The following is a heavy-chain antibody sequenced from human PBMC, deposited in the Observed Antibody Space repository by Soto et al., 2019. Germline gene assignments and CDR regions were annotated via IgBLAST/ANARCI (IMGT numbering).Heavy chain of an antibody. D-gene: IGHD3-22*01. CDR1: GGTFSSYA. CDR2: IIPIFGTA. CDR3: ASSPNYYDSSGYNFQH. V-gene: IGHV1-69*12. J-gene: IGHJ1*01. Sequence: QVQLVQSGAEVKKPGSSVKVSCKASGGTFSSYAISWVRQAPGQVLEWMGGIIPIFGTANYAQKFQGRVTITADESTSTAYMELSSLRSEDTAVYYCASSPNYYDSSGYNFQHWGQGTLVTVSS.